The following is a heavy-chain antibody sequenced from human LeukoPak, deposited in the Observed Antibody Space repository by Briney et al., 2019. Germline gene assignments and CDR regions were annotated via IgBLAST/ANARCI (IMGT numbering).Heavy chain of an antibody. Sequence: SSETLSLTCAVSGYSISSGYYRGWIRQPPGKGLEWIGSIYHSGSTYYNPSLKSRVTISVDTSKNQFSLKLSSVTAADTAVYYCARQVAVVPAAIHWFDPWGQRTLVTVSS. CDR1: GYSISSGYY. CDR3: ARQVAVVPAAIHWFDP. CDR2: IYHSGST. V-gene: IGHV4-38-2*01. J-gene: IGHJ5*02. D-gene: IGHD2-2*02.